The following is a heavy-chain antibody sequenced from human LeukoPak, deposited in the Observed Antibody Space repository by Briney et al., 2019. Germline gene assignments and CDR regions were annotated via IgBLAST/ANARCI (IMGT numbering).Heavy chain of an antibody. D-gene: IGHD2-2*01. CDR3: ARDSYCSSTSCYAPVDY. V-gene: IGHV1-2*02. Sequence: ASVKVSCKASGYTFTGYYMHWVRQAPGQGLEWVGWINPNSGGTNYAQKFQGRVTMTRDTSISTAYMELSRLRSDDTAVYYCARDSYCSSTSCYAPVDYWGQGALVTVSS. CDR1: GYTFTGYY. J-gene: IGHJ4*02. CDR2: INPNSGGT.